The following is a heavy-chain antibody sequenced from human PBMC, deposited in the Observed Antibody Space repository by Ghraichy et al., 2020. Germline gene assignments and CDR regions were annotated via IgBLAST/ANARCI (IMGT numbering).Heavy chain of an antibody. D-gene: IGHD6-19*01. CDR3: ARGSGWYYNFDL. CDR2: IYYSGDT. J-gene: IGHJ4*02. CDR1: GGSIGSYY. V-gene: IGHV4-59*08. Sequence: SETLSLTCTVSGGSIGSYYWSWIRQSPGKGLEWIGYIYYSGDTKYNPSLRSRVTFSIDTSKKQFSLKLTSVAAADTAIYYCARGSGWYYNFDLWGQGTLATVSP.